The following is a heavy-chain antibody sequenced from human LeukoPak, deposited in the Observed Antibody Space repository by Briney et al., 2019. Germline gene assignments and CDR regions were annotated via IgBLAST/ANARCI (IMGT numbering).Heavy chain of an antibody. CDR3: TRDSALLGVAFDL. V-gene: IGHV3-64D*06. D-gene: IGHD2-15*01. J-gene: IGHJ3*01. CDR2: ISSNGDNT. CDR1: GFPFNTYA. Sequence: GGSLRLSCSASGFPFNTYAIHWVRQAPGKGLEYVAGISSNGDNTGFADSAKGRFTISRDNSKSTLFLQMNSLRAEDTAVYFCTRDSALLGVAFDLWGQGTVVTVSS.